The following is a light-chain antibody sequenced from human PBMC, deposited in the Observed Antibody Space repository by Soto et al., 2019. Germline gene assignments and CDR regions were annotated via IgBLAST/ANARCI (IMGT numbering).Light chain of an antibody. Sequence: IQLTQSPSFLSASVGDRVTITYRASQDISRYVAWYQQKSGQAPKLLIYRASNLRPGVPSRFSGSGSGTDFTLTISNPQPEDFATYHCQQVDSYPLTFGGGTKLEIK. J-gene: IGKJ4*01. CDR1: QDISRY. V-gene: IGKV1-9*01. CDR3: QQVDSYPLT. CDR2: RAS.